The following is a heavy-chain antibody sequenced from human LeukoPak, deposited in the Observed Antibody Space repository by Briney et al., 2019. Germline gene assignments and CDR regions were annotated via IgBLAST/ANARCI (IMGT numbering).Heavy chain of an antibody. V-gene: IGHV1-8*03. CDR3: ARGRYYYGSGSYTDNWFDP. J-gene: IGHJ5*02. CDR1: GYTFTSYD. Sequence: VASVKVSCKASGYTFTSYDINWVRQATGQGLEWMGWMNPNSGNTGYAQKFQGRVTISRNTSISTAYMELSSLRSEDTAVYYCARGRYYYGSGSYTDNWFDPWGQGTLVTVSS. CDR2: MNPNSGNT. D-gene: IGHD3-10*01.